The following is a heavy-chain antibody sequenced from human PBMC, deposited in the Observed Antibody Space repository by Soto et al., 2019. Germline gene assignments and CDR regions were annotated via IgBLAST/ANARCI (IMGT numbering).Heavy chain of an antibody. V-gene: IGHV1-69*01. CDR3: AREGSGYRSSGAFDY. CDR2: IIPIFGTA. CDR1: GGTFSSYA. J-gene: IGHJ4*02. D-gene: IGHD6-6*01. Sequence: QVQLVQSGAEVKKPGSSVKVSCKASGGTFSSYAISWVRQAPGQGLEWMGGIIPIFGTANYAQKFQGRVTITADESTSTAYMELSSVGSEDTAVYYCAREGSGYRSSGAFDYWGQGTLVTVSS.